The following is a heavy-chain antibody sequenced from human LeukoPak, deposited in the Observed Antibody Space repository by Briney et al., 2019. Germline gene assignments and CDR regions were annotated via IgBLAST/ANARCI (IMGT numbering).Heavy chain of an antibody. V-gene: IGHV3-23*01. CDR2: ISDSGGRT. D-gene: IGHD3-22*01. CDR1: GITLSNYG. CDR3: AKRGVVIRVILVGFHKEAYYFDS. Sequence: GGSLILSCAVSGITLSNYGMSWVRQAPGKRLEWVAGISDSGGRTNYADSVKGRFTISRDNPKNTLYLQMNSLRAEDTAVYFCAKRGVVIRVILVGFHKEAYYFDSWGQGALVTVSS. J-gene: IGHJ4*02.